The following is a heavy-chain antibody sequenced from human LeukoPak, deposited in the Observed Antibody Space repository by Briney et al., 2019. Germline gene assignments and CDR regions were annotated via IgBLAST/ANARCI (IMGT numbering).Heavy chain of an antibody. J-gene: IGHJ4*02. CDR3: ARDGYSGSYYFDY. CDR1: GLTFSAYW. V-gene: IGHV3-7*01. D-gene: IGHD1-26*01. Sequence: GGSLRLSCAASGLTFSAYWMSWVRQAPGKGLEWVANIKQDGGEKYYVDSVKGRFTISRGNAKNSLYLQMNSLRAEDTAVYYCARDGYSGSYYFDYWGQGTLVTVSS. CDR2: IKQDGGEK.